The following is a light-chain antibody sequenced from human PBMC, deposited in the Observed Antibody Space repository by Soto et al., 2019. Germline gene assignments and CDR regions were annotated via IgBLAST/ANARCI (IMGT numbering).Light chain of an antibody. CDR2: DDN. CDR1: SSNIGGNS. CDR3: GSWDSSLSAYV. Sequence: VLTQPPSVSAAPGQKVTIPCSGSSSNIGGNSVSWYQQLPGTAPKLLIYDDNKRPSGIPDRFSGSKSGTSATLGITGFQTGDEADYYCGSWDSSLSAYVFGTGTKVTVL. J-gene: IGLJ1*01. V-gene: IGLV1-51*01.